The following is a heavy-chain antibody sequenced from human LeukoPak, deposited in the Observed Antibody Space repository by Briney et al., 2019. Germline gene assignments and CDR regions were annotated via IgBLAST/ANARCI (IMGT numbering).Heavy chain of an antibody. D-gene: IGHD2-2*01. J-gene: IGHJ4*02. CDR3: ARLCSTSCYGGSDY. CDR1: GGTFSSYA. V-gene: IGHV1-69*04. Sequence: ASVKVSCKASGGTFSSYAISWVRQAPGQGLEWMGRIIPILGIANYAQKFQGRVTMTTDTSTSTAYMELRSLRSDDTAVYYCARLCSTSCYGGSDYWGQGTLVTVSS. CDR2: IIPILGIA.